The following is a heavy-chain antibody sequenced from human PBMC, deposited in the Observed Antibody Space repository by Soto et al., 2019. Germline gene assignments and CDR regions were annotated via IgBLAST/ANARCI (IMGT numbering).Heavy chain of an antibody. D-gene: IGHD6-13*01. Sequence: PGGSLRLSCAASGFTSSSYGMHWVRQAPGKGLEWVAVIWYDGSNKYYADSVKGRFTISRDNSKNTLYLQMNSLRAEDTAVYYCARDGVSSSWPNFDYWGQGTLVTVSS. J-gene: IGHJ4*02. V-gene: IGHV3-33*01. CDR3: ARDGVSSSWPNFDY. CDR1: GFTSSSYG. CDR2: IWYDGSNK.